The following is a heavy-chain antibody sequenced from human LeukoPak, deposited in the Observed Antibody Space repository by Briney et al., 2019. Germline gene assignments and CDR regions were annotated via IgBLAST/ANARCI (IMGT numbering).Heavy chain of an antibody. CDR1: GFTFSSYA. CDR2: ISGNSGRT. V-gene: IGHV3-23*01. Sequence: GGSLRLSCAASGFTFSSYAMSWVRQAPGKGLEWVSSISGNSGRTYYADSVKGRFSISRDNSNNTLYLQMNSLRDEDTAVYYCARGTGIDYWGQGTLVTVSS. D-gene: IGHD3/OR15-3a*01. CDR3: ARGTGIDY. J-gene: IGHJ4*02.